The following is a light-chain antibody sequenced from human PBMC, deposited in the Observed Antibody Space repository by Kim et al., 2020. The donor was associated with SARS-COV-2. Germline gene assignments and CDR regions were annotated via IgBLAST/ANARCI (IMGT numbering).Light chain of an antibody. CDR3: SSYTSSHVV. J-gene: IGLJ2*01. CDR2: DVS. CDR1: SSDVGGYNY. V-gene: IGLV2-14*03. Sequence: QSALTQPASVSGSPGQSITISCTGTSSDVGGYNYVSWYQQHPGKAPKLMIYDVSNRPSWVSNRFSGSKSGNTASLTISGLQAEDEADYYCSSYTSSHVVFGGGTQLTVL.